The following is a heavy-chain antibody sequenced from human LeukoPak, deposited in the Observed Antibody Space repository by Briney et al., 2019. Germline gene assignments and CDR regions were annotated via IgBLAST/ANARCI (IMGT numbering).Heavy chain of an antibody. D-gene: IGHD6-19*01. CDR3: ARDGSGWPSTAFDY. CDR2: INPSGGGT. Sequence: ASVKVSCKASGYTFTSYYIHWVRQAPGQGHEWGGIINPSGGGTSYAQKFQGRVTMTRDTSTTTVYMELSSLRSEDTAVYYCARDGSGWPSTAFDYWGQGTLVTVSS. V-gene: IGHV1-46*01. CDR1: GYTFTSYY. J-gene: IGHJ4*02.